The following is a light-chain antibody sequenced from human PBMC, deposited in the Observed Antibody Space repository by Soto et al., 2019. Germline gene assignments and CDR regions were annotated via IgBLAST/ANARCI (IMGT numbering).Light chain of an antibody. V-gene: IGKV3-11*01. CDR3: QQRGNWIT. Sequence: EIVMTQSPATLSVSPGERATLSCRASQSVSSNLAWYQQKPGQAPRLLIYDASNRATGIPARFSASGSGTDFTLTISSLEPEDSAVYYCQQRGNWITFGPGTRLEIK. CDR1: QSVSSN. CDR2: DAS. J-gene: IGKJ5*01.